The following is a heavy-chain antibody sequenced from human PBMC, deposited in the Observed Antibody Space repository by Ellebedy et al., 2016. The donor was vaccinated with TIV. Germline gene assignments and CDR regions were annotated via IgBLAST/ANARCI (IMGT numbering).Heavy chain of an antibody. Sequence: GESLKISXAASGFTFSSYAMNWVRQAPGKGLEWVSSISSSSSYIYYADSVKGRFTISRDNAKNSLYLQMNSLRAEDTAVYYCARGLVGAAGGMDVWGQGTTVTVSS. D-gene: IGHD1-26*01. V-gene: IGHV3-21*01. CDR3: ARGLVGAAGGMDV. CDR2: ISSSSSYI. J-gene: IGHJ6*02. CDR1: GFTFSSYA.